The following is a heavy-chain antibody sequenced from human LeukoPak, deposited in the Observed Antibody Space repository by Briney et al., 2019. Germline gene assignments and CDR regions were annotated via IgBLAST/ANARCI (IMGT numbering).Heavy chain of an antibody. J-gene: IGHJ3*02. CDR2: ISGSGGST. CDR1: GFTFSSYA. CDR3: ANLLLRATTGGAFDI. V-gene: IGHV3-23*01. Sequence: GGSLRLSCAASGFTFSSYAMSWVRQAPGKGLEWVSAISGSGGSTYYADSVKGRFTISRDNSKNTLYLQMNSLRAEDTAVYYCANLLLRATTGGAFDIWGQGTMVTVSS. D-gene: IGHD1-26*01.